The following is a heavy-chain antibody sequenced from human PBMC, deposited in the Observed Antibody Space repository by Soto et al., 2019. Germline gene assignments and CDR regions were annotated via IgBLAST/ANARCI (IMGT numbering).Heavy chain of an antibody. J-gene: IGHJ6*02. Sequence: PGGSLRLSCAASGFTFSSYAMHWVRQAPGKGLEWVAVISYDGSNKYYADSVKGRFTISRDNSKNTLYLQMNSLRAEDTAVYYCARERITMVRGVISTYYYGMDVWGQGTTVTVSS. CDR2: ISYDGSNK. CDR1: GFTFSSYA. V-gene: IGHV3-30-3*01. CDR3: ARERITMVRGVISTYYYGMDV. D-gene: IGHD3-10*01.